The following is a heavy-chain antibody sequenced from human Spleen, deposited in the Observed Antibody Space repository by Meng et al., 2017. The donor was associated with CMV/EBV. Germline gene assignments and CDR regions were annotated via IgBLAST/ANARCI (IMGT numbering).Heavy chain of an antibody. V-gene: IGHV3-23*03. CDR3: AKDLVVVIATGYYGMDV. CDR2: IYSGDTST. J-gene: IGHJ6*02. CDR1: GFIFRSYA. Sequence: GESLKISCAASGFIFRSYAMSWVRQAPGKGLECVSVIYSGDTSTYYADSVKGRFTISRDNSKNTLYLQMNSLRAEDTAVYYCAKDLVVVIATGYYGMDVWGQGTTVTVSS. D-gene: IGHD2-21*01.